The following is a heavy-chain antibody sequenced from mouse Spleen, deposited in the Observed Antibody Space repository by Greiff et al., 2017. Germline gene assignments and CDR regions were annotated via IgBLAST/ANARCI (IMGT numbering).Heavy chain of an antibody. Sequence: EVKLMESGGGLVKPGGSLKLSCAASGFTFSSYAMSWVRQTPEKRLEWVATISDGGSYTYYPDNVKGRFTISRDNAKNNLYLQMSHLKSEDTAMYYCAREGEGTHWYFDVWGTGTTVTVSS. CDR1: GFTFSSYA. CDR3: AREGEGTHWYFDV. D-gene: IGHD3-3*01. J-gene: IGHJ1*03. CDR2: ISDGGSYT. V-gene: IGHV5-4*01.